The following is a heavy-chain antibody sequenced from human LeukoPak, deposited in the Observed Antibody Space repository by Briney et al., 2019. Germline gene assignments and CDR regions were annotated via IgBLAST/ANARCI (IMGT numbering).Heavy chain of an antibody. D-gene: IGHD6-19*01. CDR3: ARVGSWYSSGWDTFDY. CDR1: GDSVSSNSAA. CDR2: TYYRSKWYN. V-gene: IGHV6-1*01. Sequence: SQTLSLTCAISGDSVSSNSAAWNWIRQSPSRGLEWLGRTYYRSKWYNDYAVSVKSRITINPDTSKNQFSLQLNSVTPEDTAVYYCARVGSWYSSGWDTFDYWGQGTLVTASS. J-gene: IGHJ4*02.